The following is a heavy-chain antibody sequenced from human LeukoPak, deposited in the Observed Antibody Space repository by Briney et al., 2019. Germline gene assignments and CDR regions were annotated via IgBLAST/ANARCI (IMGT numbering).Heavy chain of an antibody. D-gene: IGHD2-2*01. CDR1: GGSISSHY. CDR3: ARQIVVVPAAVLRRHYYFDY. V-gene: IGHV4-59*11. Sequence: SETLSLTCTVSGGSISSHYWSWIRQPPGKGLEWIGYIYYSGSTNYNPSLKSRVTISVDTSKNQFSLKLSSVTAADTAVYYCARQIVVVPAAVLRRHYYFDYWGQGTLVTVSS. CDR2: IYYSGST. J-gene: IGHJ4*02.